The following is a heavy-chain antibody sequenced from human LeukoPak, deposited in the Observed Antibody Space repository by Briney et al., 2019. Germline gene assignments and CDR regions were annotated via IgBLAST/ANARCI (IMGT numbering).Heavy chain of an antibody. D-gene: IGHD6-13*01. Sequence: GGSLRLSCAASGFTFSSYWMSWVRQAPGKGLEWVANIKQDGSEKYYVDSVKGRFTISRDNAKSSLYLQMNSLRAEDTAVYYCARAPLLDSSSYDYWGQGTLVTVSS. CDR3: ARAPLLDSSSYDY. CDR2: IKQDGSEK. V-gene: IGHV3-7*01. CDR1: GFTFSSYW. J-gene: IGHJ4*02.